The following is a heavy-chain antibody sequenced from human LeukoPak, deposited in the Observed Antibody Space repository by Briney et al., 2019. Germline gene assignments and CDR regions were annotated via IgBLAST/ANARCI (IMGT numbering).Heavy chain of an antibody. CDR1: GFTFTISA. J-gene: IGHJ4*02. CDR3: AALPTCGGDCYSYFDY. CDR2: IVVGSGNT. D-gene: IGHD2-21*02. V-gene: IGHV1-58*02. Sequence: SVKVSCKASGFTFTISAMQWVRQARGQRLEWIGWIVVGSGNTNYAQKFQERVTITRDMSTSTAYMELSSLRSEDTAVYYCAALPTCGGDCYSYFDYWGQGTLVTVSS.